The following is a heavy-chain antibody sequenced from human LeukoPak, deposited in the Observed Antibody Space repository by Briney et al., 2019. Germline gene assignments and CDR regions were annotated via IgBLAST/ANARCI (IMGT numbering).Heavy chain of an antibody. D-gene: IGHD1-26*01. CDR1: GYTFTSYY. CDR3: ARLPVGAIYFAAY. J-gene: IGHJ4*02. Sequence: ASVKVSCKASGYTFTSYYMHWVRQAPGQGLEVMGIINPSGGSTSYAQKFQGRVTMTRDMSTSTVYMELSSLRSEDTAVYYCARLPVGAIYFAAYWGQGTLVTVSS. CDR2: INPSGGST. V-gene: IGHV1-46*01.